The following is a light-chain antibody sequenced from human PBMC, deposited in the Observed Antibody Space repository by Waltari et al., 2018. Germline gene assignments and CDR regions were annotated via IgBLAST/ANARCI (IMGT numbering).Light chain of an antibody. Sequence: QTVVNQETSLSVSPGATVTLTCALSSGPISTTSYASWYQQSPGQPHRTLVSNGNSRSSGVPDRFSCSTLGNTAFLTIAGAQAEDESDYYCLLDMGSGIWVFGGGTRLTVL. CDR1: SGPISTTSY. J-gene: IGLJ3*02. CDR3: LLDMGSGIWV. CDR2: NGN. V-gene: IGLV8-61*01.